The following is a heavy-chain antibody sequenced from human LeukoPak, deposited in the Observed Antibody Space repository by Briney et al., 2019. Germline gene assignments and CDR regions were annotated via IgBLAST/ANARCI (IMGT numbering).Heavy chain of an antibody. CDR1: GGSFSGYY. J-gene: IGHJ4*02. V-gene: IGHV4-34*01. Sequence: PSETLSLTCAVYGGSFSGYYWSWIRQPPGKGLEWIGEINHSGSTNYNPSLKSRVTISVDTSKNQFSLKLSSVTAADTAVYYCARGGFMTTVTAHDYWGQGTLVTVSS. CDR2: INHSGST. CDR3: ARGGFMTTVTAHDY. D-gene: IGHD4-17*01.